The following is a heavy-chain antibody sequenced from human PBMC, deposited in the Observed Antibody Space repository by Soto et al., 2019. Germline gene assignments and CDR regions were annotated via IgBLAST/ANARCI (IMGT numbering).Heavy chain of an antibody. V-gene: IGHV4-34*01. Sequence: AETLSLTCAVYGGSFSGYYWIWIRQPPGKGLEWIGEVNHRGRTNYNPSLKSRVTISADTSKNQFSLKLNSVTAADTALYYCARHGDYVGVDYWGQGILVTVSS. D-gene: IGHD4-17*01. CDR3: ARHGDYVGVDY. CDR1: GGSFSGYY. J-gene: IGHJ4*02. CDR2: VNHRGRT.